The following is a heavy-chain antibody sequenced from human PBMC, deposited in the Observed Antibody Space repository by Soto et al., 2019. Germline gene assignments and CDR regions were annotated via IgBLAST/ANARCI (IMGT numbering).Heavy chain of an antibody. CDR2: IIPFLGIA. D-gene: IGHD1-26*01. CDR1: GDTFSNYT. J-gene: IGHJ6*02. Sequence: QVQLVQSGAEVKKPGSSVKVSCKASGDTFSNYTISWVRQAPGQGLEWMGRIIPFLGIANYAQKFQGRVTITADKSTSTAYMEPSSLRSEDTAVFYCARDEVGPTYYDYGVDVWGQGTTVTVSS. V-gene: IGHV1-69*08. CDR3: ARDEVGPTYYDYGVDV.